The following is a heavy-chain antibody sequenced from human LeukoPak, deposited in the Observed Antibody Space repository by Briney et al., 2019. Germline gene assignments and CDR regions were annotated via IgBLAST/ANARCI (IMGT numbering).Heavy chain of an antibody. V-gene: IGHV3-74*01. CDR2: LDSDATYT. CDR1: GFTFSSHW. J-gene: IGHJ3*02. Sequence: GGSLRLSCAASGFTFSSHWMHWVRQAPGKGLVWVSRLDSDATYTHYVDSVKGRFTISRDNAKSTLYLQMNSLRAEDTAVYYCARGRYYYVQDAFDIWGQGTMVTVSS. CDR3: ARGRYYYVQDAFDI. D-gene: IGHD3-10*02.